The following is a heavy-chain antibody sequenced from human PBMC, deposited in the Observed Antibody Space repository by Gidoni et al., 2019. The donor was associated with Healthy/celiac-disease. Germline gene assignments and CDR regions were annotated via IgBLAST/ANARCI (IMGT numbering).Heavy chain of an antibody. J-gene: IGHJ6*02. V-gene: IGHV4-39*07. D-gene: IGHD6-13*01. Sequence: QLQLQESGPGLVKPSETLSLTCTVSGGSISSSSYYWGWIRQPPGKGLEWIGSIYYSGSTYYNPSLKSRVTISVDTSKNQFSLKLSSVTAADTAVYYCARDGSSWTVLYYYYGMDVWGQGTTVTVSS. CDR3: ARDGSSWTVLYYYYGMDV. CDR2: IYYSGST. CDR1: GGSISSSSYY.